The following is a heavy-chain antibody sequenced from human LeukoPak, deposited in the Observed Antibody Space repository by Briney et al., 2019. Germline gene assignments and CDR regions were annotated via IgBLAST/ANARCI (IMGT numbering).Heavy chain of an antibody. V-gene: IGHV4-61*02. CDR2: IYTSGST. Sequence: TLSLTCTVSGGPISRGRDYCPSIRQPAAKVVEWLGRIYTSGSTNYTPSLKSRVTISVDTSKNQLSLKLSSVTAADTAVYYCARGGAAAGDFDYWGEGALVTVSS. J-gene: IGHJ4*02. CDR3: ARGGAAAGDFDY. CDR1: GGPISRGRDY. D-gene: IGHD6-13*01.